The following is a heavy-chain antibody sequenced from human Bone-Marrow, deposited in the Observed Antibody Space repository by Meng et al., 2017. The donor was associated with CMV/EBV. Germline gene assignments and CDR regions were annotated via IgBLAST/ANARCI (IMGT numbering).Heavy chain of an antibody. CDR1: GFPFSSYG. Sequence: GESLKISCAASGFPFSSYGMSWVRQAPGKGLEWVADISDSGGRTYYADSVKGRFTISRDNSNNTLYLQMDSLRAEDTAVYYWAKDVDIVELQTMDYWGQGTLVTVSS. V-gene: IGHV3-23*01. J-gene: IGHJ4*02. CDR2: ISDSGGRT. CDR3: AKDVDIVELQTMDY. D-gene: IGHD1-7*01.